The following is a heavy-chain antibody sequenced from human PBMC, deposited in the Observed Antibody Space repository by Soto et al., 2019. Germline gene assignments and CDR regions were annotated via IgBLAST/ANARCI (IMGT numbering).Heavy chain of an antibody. CDR3: ARNYGDYNFSDY. D-gene: IGHD4-17*01. V-gene: IGHV1-69*02. CDR1: GGTFSSYT. Sequence: GASVKVSCKASGGTFSSYTISWVRQAPGQGLEWMGRIIPILGIANYAQKFQGRVTITADKSTSTAYMELSSLRSEDTAVYYCARNYGDYNFSDYWGQGTLVTVSS. J-gene: IGHJ4*02. CDR2: IIPILGIA.